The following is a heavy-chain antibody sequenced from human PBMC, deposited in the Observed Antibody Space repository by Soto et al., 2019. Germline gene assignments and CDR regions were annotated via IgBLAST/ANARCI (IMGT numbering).Heavy chain of an antibody. J-gene: IGHJ4*02. D-gene: IGHD3-3*01. V-gene: IGHV1-69*06. CDR2: IVPMFGTS. CDR3: NRGSEYDFWSGYL. CDR1: GGTSTRYA. Sequence: QERLVQSGAEVRKPGSSVKVSCKVTGGTSTRYAINWVRQAPGQGLEWMGGIVPMFGTSKYAQKFQGRVTITADTSTNIAYMELRSLRSEDTAVYYCNRGSEYDFWSGYLWGQATLVSVSS.